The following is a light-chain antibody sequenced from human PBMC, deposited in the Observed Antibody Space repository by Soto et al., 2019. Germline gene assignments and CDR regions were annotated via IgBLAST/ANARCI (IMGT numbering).Light chain of an antibody. J-gene: IGKJ3*01. CDR2: GAS. V-gene: IGKV3-20*01. Sequence: EIVLTQSPGTLSLSPGERATLSCRASQSIDSNYLAWYQQIPGQAPRLLIFGASIRATGIPDRFSGSGSGTDFTLTISRLEPDDFAVYYCQHYDRSFSFGPGTKVDIK. CDR1: QSIDSNY. CDR3: QHYDRSFS.